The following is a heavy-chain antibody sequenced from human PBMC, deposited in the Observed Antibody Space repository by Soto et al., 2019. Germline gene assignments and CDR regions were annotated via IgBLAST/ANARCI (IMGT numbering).Heavy chain of an antibody. CDR1: GYTFTSYA. V-gene: IGHV1-3*01. Sequence: ASVKVSCKASGYTFTSYAMHWVRQAPGQRLEWMGWINAGNGNTKYSQKFQGRVTITRDTSASTAYMELSSLRSEDTAGYYCARSPGIAVDDYWGQGTLVTVSS. CDR2: INAGNGNT. CDR3: ARSPGIAVDDY. J-gene: IGHJ4*02. D-gene: IGHD6-19*01.